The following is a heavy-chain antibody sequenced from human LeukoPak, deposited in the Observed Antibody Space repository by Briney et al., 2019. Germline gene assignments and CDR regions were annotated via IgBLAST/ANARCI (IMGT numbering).Heavy chain of an antibody. CDR3: SRSQFDY. J-gene: IGHJ4*02. CDR2: ISGDGTIK. V-gene: IGHV3-74*03. Sequence: PGGSLRLSCEPPGFPFSSYWMLWVRQAPGKGLVWVSRISGDGTIKTYADLVRGRFTISRDNTKNILYLQMNSLRVEDTAIYFCSRSQFDYWGQGVLVTVSS. CDR1: GFPFSSYW.